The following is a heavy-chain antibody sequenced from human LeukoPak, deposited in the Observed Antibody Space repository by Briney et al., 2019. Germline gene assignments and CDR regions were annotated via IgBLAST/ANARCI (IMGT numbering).Heavy chain of an antibody. CDR1: GGSISSYY. D-gene: IGHD6-19*01. CDR3: ARVSRVAGTYYFDY. J-gene: IGHJ4*02. CDR2: IYTSGST. Sequence: PSETLSLTCTASGGSISSYYWSWIRQPAGKGLEWIGRIYTSGSTNYNPSLKSRVTMSVDTSKNQFSLKLSSVTAADTAVYYCARVSRVAGTYYFDYWGQGTLVTVSS. V-gene: IGHV4-4*07.